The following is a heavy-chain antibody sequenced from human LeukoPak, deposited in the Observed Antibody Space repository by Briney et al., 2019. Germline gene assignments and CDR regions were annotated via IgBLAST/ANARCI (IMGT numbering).Heavy chain of an antibody. J-gene: IGHJ6*03. CDR1: GGSISSYY. CDR2: IYYSGST. V-gene: IGHV4-59*01. CDR3: ARFGVVTPYYYYYYMDV. Sequence: SETLSLTCTVPGGSISSYYWSWIRQPPGKGLEWSGYIYYSGSTNYNPSLKSRVTISVDTSKNQFSLKLSSVTAADTAVYYCARFGVVTPYYYYYYMDVWGKGTTVTVSS. D-gene: IGHD3-3*01.